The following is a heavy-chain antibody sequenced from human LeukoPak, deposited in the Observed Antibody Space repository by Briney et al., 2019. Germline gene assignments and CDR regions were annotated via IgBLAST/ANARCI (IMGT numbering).Heavy chain of an antibody. J-gene: IGHJ6*03. CDR3: ARHRTIGGYDFWSGYPVYYMDV. CDR1: GGSISSSSYY. CDR2: IYYSGST. Sequence: PSETLSLTCTVSGGSISSSSYYWGWIRQPPGKGLEWIGSIYYSGSTYYNPSLKSRVTISVDTSKNQFSLKLSSVTAADTAVYYCARHRTIGGYDFWSGYPVYYMDVWGKGTTVTVSS. D-gene: IGHD3-3*01. V-gene: IGHV4-39*01.